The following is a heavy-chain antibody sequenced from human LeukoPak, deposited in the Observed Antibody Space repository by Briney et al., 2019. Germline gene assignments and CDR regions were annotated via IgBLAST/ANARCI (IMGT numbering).Heavy chain of an antibody. Sequence: GGSLRLSCAASGFTLSNAWMSWVRQAPGKGLEWVANIKQDGSEKYYVDSVKGRFTISRDNAKNSLYLQMNSLRAEDTAVYYCARGSSLYYYGSGSYYYYWGQGTLVTVSS. CDR3: ARGSSLYYYGSGSYYYY. V-gene: IGHV3-7*01. CDR1: GFTLSNAW. D-gene: IGHD3-10*01. CDR2: IKQDGSEK. J-gene: IGHJ4*02.